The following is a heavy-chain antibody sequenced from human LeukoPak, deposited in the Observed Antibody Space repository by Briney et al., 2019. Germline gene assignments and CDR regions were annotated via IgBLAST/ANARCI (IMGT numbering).Heavy chain of an antibody. D-gene: IGHD3-9*01. CDR3: ARSPHILTGENFDY. J-gene: IGHJ4*02. Sequence: SVNVSCMHSLCCLSRYSISWLRQAPGQGLEGMGGVFPIFCKANYAHKFQSRVTITADKSTSTAYMELSSLRSEDTAVYYCARSPHILTGENFDYWGQGTLLTVSS. CDR2: VFPIFCKA. V-gene: IGHV1-69*06. CDR1: LCCLSRYS.